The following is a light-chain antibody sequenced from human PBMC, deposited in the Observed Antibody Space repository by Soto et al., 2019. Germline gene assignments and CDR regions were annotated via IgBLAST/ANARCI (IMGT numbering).Light chain of an antibody. CDR1: QGISKK. V-gene: IGKV3-15*01. CDR2: AVS. Sequence: IVMTQSPATLSVAPGGRVTFSCRASQGISKKVAWYQHKPGQAPRLLISAVSTWATGVPARFSGSVSGTALTLTINSQQSEDCATYSCQQSHTWPVTFGGGTKVEIK. CDR3: QQSHTWPVT. J-gene: IGKJ4*01.